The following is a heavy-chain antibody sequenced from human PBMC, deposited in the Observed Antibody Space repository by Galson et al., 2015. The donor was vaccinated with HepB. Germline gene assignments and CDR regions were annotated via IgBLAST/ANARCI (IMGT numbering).Heavy chain of an antibody. D-gene: IGHD3-22*01. CDR3: ARDVHGYYYDSSGYPDPALGAFDI. CDR2: TYYRSKWYN. J-gene: IGHJ3*02. V-gene: IGHV6-1*01. Sequence: ISGDSVSSNSAAWNWIRQSPSRGLEWLGRTYYRSKWYNDYAVSVKSRITINPDTSKNQFSLQLNSVTPEDTAVYYCARDVHGYYYDSSGYPDPALGAFDIWGQGTMVTVSS. CDR1: GDSVSSNSAA.